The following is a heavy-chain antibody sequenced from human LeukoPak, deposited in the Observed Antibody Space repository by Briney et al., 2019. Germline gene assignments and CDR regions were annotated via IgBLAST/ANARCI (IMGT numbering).Heavy chain of an antibody. CDR2: INPNSGAT. CDR3: ARLRDYSASWRGSASRY. D-gene: IGHD4-11*01. J-gene: IGHJ4*02. V-gene: IGHV1-2*02. Sequence: ASVKVSCKTSGYTFGGYYIQWVRQAPGQGLEWMGWINPNSGATKYAQKFQGRVTLTRDTSINTAYMELSSLNINGTAVYYCARLRDYSASWRGSASRYWGQGTLVTVSS. CDR1: GYTFGGYY.